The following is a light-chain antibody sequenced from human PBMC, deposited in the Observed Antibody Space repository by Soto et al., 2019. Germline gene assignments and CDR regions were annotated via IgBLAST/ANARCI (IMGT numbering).Light chain of an antibody. CDR3: SSYTSSNTLV. V-gene: IGLV2-14*03. J-gene: IGLJ2*01. CDR1: SSDVGGYDF. CDR2: DVT. Sequence: QSVLTQPASVSGSPGQSITISCTGTSSDVGGYDFVSWYQQHPGKAPKLMIYDVTNRPSEISNRFSGSKSGSTASLTISGLQAGDEADYYCSSYTSSNTLVFGGGTKLTVL.